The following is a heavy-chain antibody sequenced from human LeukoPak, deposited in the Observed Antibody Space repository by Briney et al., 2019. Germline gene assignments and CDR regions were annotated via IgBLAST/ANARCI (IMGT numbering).Heavy chain of an antibody. D-gene: IGHD2-2*02. J-gene: IGHJ3*01. CDR1: GYSVTSYW. CDR2: IDPSDSYT. Sequence: GESLKISCKGSGYSVTSYWITWVRQMPGKGLEWMGRIDPSDSYTNYSPSFQGHVTISADKSISTAYLQWSSLKASDTAMYYCARSGSSTSPYRDWGQGTMVTVSS. CDR3: ARSGSSTSPYRD. V-gene: IGHV5-10-1*01.